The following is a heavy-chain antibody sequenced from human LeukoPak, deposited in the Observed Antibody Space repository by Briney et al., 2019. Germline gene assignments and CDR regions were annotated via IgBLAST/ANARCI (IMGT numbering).Heavy chain of an antibody. D-gene: IGHD6-6*01. CDR1: GFTFSSYE. CDR2: ISSSGSTV. Sequence: GGSLRLSCAASGFTFSSYEMNWVRQAPGKGLEWVSYISSSGSTVYYADSVKGRFTISRDNAKNSLYLQMNSLRAEDTAVYYCARDSSSSLLGYWGQGTLVTVSS. J-gene: IGHJ4*02. V-gene: IGHV3-48*03. CDR3: ARDSSSSLLGY.